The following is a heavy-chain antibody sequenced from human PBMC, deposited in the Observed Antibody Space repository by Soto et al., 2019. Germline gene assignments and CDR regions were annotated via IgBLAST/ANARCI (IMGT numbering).Heavy chain of an antibody. Sequence: QVQLVQSGAEEKKPGASVKVSCKASGYTFSSYAIHWVRQAPGQGLEWMGWINAGNGNTKYSQKFQGRVTITRDTSASTAYMELNSLRPEDTAVYYCARVDGTYWGQGTLVTVSS. CDR1: GYTFSSYA. CDR2: INAGNGNT. J-gene: IGHJ4*02. V-gene: IGHV1-3*05. D-gene: IGHD1-26*01. CDR3: ARVDGTY.